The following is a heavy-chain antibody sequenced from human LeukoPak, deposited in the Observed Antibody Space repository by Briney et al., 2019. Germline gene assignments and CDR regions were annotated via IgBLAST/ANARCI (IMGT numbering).Heavy chain of an antibody. J-gene: IGHJ4*02. CDR2: ARYDGSNK. D-gene: IGHD3-10*01. V-gene: IGHV3-30*02. CDR1: GFIFSSYD. Sequence: PGGSLRLSCAASGFIFSSYDMHWVRQAPGKGLEWVAYARYDGSNKYYADSVKGRFTISRDDSRNTLYLQMNSLRVEDTAVYYCAKDRGTARSTHFDYWGQGTLVTVSS. CDR3: AKDRGTARSTHFDY.